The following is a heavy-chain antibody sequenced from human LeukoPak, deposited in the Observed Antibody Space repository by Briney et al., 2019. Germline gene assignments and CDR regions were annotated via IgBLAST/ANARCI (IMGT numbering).Heavy chain of an antibody. Sequence: SETLSLTCDVYGGSCDDYYCSWIRQPPGKGLEWIGEIHPHGIFYYNSSLMSRVTISIDTSKSRFSLRLTSVTAADTAFYFCAKGRGRSKARDLWGQGSLVTVSS. CDR3: AKGRGRSKARDL. V-gene: IGHV4-34*01. CDR2: IHPHGIF. CDR1: GGSCDDYY. J-gene: IGHJ5*02.